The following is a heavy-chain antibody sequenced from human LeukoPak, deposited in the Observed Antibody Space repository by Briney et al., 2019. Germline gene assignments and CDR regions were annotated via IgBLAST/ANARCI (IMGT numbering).Heavy chain of an antibody. Sequence: GGSLRLSCAVSGFTFTDSDMTWIRQAPGKGLESLSYISPSGTDISYADSVKGRCTISRDNSKNTLYLQMNSLRVEDTAVYFCARGLSLSGYLDAFDIWGQGTMVTVSS. V-gene: IGHV3-11*01. J-gene: IGHJ3*02. CDR1: GFTFTDSD. D-gene: IGHD3-22*01. CDR3: ARGLSLSGYLDAFDI. CDR2: ISPSGTDI.